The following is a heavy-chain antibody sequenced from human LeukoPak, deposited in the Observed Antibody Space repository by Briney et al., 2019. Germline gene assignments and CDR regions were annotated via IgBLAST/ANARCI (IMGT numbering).Heavy chain of an antibody. D-gene: IGHD6-19*01. Sequence: SETLSLTCAVYGGSFSGYYWSWIRQPPGKGLEWIGEINHSGSTNYNPSLKSRVTISVDTSKNQFSLKLSSVTAADTAVYYCARGREENSSGWFQIDYWGQGTLVTVSS. J-gene: IGHJ4*02. V-gene: IGHV4-34*01. CDR1: GGSFSGYY. CDR2: INHSGST. CDR3: ARGREENSSGWFQIDY.